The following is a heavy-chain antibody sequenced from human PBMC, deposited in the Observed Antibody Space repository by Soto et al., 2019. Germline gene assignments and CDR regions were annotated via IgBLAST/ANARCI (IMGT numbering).Heavy chain of an antibody. CDR3: ARVHRYCSSTSCAAPLYY. J-gene: IGHJ4*02. D-gene: IGHD2-2*01. CDR2: INHSGST. CDR1: GGSFSGYY. V-gene: IGHV4-34*01. Sequence: QVQLQQWGAGLLKPSETLSLTCAVYGGSFSGYYWSWIRQPPGKGLEWIGEINHSGSTNYNPSLKSRVTIAVDTSKNQFSLKLSSVTAAYTAVYYCARVHRYCSSTSCAAPLYYWGQGTLVTVSS.